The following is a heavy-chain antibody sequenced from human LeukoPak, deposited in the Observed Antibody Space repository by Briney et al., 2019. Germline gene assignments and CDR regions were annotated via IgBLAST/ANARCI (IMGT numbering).Heavy chain of an antibody. Sequence: ASVKVSCKASGYTFTSYYMHWVRQAPGQGLEWMGIINPSGGSTSYAQKFQGRVTMTRDTPTSTVYMELSSLRSEDTAVYYCARVGSGYSYGSPFDYWGQGTLVTVSS. D-gene: IGHD5-18*01. J-gene: IGHJ4*02. CDR1: GYTFTSYY. CDR3: ARVGSGYSYGSPFDY. CDR2: INPSGGST. V-gene: IGHV1-46*01.